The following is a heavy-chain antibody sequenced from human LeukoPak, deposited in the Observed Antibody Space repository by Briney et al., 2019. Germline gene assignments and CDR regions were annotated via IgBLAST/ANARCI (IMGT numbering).Heavy chain of an antibody. CDR2: INPSGGST. D-gene: IGHD3-9*01. J-gene: IGHJ4*02. V-gene: IGHV1-46*01. CDR3: ARGFDWLEYYFDY. CDR1: GYTFTSYY. Sequence: ASVKVSCKASGYTFTSYYMHWVRQAPGQGLEWMGIINPSGGSTNYAQKFQGRVTMTRDTSTNTVYMELSSLRSDDTAVYHCARGFDWLEYYFDYWGQGTLVTVSS.